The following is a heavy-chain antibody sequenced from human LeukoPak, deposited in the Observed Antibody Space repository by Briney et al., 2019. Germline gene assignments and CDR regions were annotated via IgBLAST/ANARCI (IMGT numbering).Heavy chain of an antibody. J-gene: IGHJ4*02. V-gene: IGHV3-30*18. CDR2: VSQDEVTK. Sequence: PGGSLRLSCAASGFTFSDYFMHWVCQVPGKGLEWVASVSQDEVTKLYVDSVKGRFTISRDNFKNTLYLRMNSLRGEDTAVYYCAKDVPASWAPDYWGQGTLVAVSS. D-gene: IGHD1-14*01. CDR1: GFTFSDYF. CDR3: AKDVPASWAPDY.